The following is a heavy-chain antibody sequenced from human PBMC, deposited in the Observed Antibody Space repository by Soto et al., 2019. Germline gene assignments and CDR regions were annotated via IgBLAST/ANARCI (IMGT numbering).Heavy chain of an antibody. D-gene: IGHD1-26*01. Sequence: ASVKVSCKASGYTFTSYAMHWVRQAPGQRLEWMGWINAGNGNTKYSQKFQGRVTITRDTSASTAYMELSSLRSEDTVVYYCARDPPPTAVGGVGAYYYYGMDVWGQGTTVTVSS. V-gene: IGHV1-3*01. CDR3: ARDPPPTAVGGVGAYYYYGMDV. CDR2: INAGNGNT. J-gene: IGHJ6*02. CDR1: GYTFTSYA.